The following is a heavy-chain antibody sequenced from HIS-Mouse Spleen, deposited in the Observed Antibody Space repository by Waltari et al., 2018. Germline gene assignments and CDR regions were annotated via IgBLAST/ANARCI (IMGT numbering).Heavy chain of an antibody. V-gene: IGHV4-39*07. D-gene: IGHD6-6*01. CDR1: GGSISSSSYY. CDR2: IYYSGST. J-gene: IGHJ4*02. CDR3: ARVFYRYSLAARTQVDY. Sequence: QLQLQESGPGLVKPSETLSLTCTVSGGSISSSSYYWGWIRQPPGKGLEWIGSIYYSGSTYYNPSLKSRVTISVDTSKNQFSLKLSSVTAADTAVYYCARVFYRYSLAARTQVDYWGQGTLVTVSS.